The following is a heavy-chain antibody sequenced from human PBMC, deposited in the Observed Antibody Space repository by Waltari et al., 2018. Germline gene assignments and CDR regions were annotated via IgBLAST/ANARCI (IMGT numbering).Heavy chain of an antibody. Sequence: QVQLQESGPGLVKPSETLSLTCTVSGGSISRYYWSWIRQPPGKGLEWIGYIYYSGSTNYNPSLKSRVTISVDTSKNQFSLKLSSVTAADTAVYYCARVGPDSSGYYYDYWGQGTLVTVSS. D-gene: IGHD3-22*01. CDR1: GGSISRYY. CDR3: ARVGPDSSGYYYDY. CDR2: IYYSGST. V-gene: IGHV4-59*01. J-gene: IGHJ4*02.